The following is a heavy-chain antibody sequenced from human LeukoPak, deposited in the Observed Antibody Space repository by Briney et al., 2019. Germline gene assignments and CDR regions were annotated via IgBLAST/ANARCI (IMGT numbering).Heavy chain of an antibody. V-gene: IGHV1-2*02. D-gene: IGHD5-12*01. Sequence: APVKVSCKASGYTFTGYYMHWVRQAPGQGLEWMGWINPNSGGTNYAQKFQGRVTMTRDTSISTAYMELSRLRSDDTAVYYCARDLSIVATSKTFDYWGQGTLVTVSS. CDR2: INPNSGGT. CDR1: GYTFTGYY. CDR3: ARDLSIVATSKTFDY. J-gene: IGHJ4*02.